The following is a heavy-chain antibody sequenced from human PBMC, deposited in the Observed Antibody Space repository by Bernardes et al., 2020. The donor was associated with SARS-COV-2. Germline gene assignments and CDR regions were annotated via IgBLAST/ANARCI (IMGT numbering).Heavy chain of an antibody. CDR3: ARDLVVVPAAIWFDP. CDR1: GFTFSSYS. CDR2: ISSSSSYI. V-gene: IGHV3-21*01. Sequence: GGSLRLSCAASGFTFSSYSMNWVRQAPGKGLEWVSSISSSSSYIYYADSVKGRFTISRDNAKNSLYLQMNSLRAEDTAVYYCARDLVVVPAAIWFDPWGQGTLVTVSS. D-gene: IGHD2-2*01. J-gene: IGHJ5*02.